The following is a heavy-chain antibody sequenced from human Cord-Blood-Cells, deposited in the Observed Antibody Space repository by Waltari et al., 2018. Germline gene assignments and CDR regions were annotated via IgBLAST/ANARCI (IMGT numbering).Heavy chain of an antibody. CDR2: IYYSGST. V-gene: IGHV4-39*01. D-gene: IGHD3-10*01. Sequence: QLQLQESGPGLVKPSETLSLTCTVSGGSISSSCYYWGWIRQPPGKGLEWMRSIYYSGSTYYNPSLKSRVTISVDTSKNQFSLKLSSVTAADTAVYYCARPRGSGSYYDAFDIWGQGTMVTVSS. J-gene: IGHJ3*02. CDR3: ARPRGSGSYYDAFDI. CDR1: GGSISSSCYY.